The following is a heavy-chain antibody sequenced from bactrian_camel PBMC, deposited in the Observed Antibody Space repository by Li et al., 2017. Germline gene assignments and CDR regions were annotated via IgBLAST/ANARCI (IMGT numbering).Heavy chain of an antibody. CDR2: TLASGAT. CDR3: ARVGLATSETGWAIQGYNY. D-gene: IGHD5*01. Sequence: HVQLVESGGGIVQPGESLRLSCTASGFTLRHYAINWFRRPPGKELDWISTTLASGATSYAPSVKGRFTISRDSAKNTVYLQLNSLKTEDMAMYYCARVGLATSETGWAIQGYNYWGQGTQVTVS. CDR1: GFTLRHYA. J-gene: IGHJ4*01. V-gene: IGHV3S1*01.